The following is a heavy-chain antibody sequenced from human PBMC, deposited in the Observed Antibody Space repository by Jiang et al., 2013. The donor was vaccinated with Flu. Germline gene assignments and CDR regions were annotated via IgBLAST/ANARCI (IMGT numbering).Heavy chain of an antibody. CDR3: ARQLSNFYGSGDFDY. D-gene: IGHD3-10*01. CDR1: GYSFTSYR. CDR2: MFPDDSDT. Sequence: GAEVKKPGESLKISCKASGYSFTSYRIGWVRQVPGKGLEWMGIMFPDDSDTRYSPSFQGQVTFSADKSTNTAYLQWSSLKASDTAIYYCARQLSNFYGSGDFDYWGQGTLVTVSS. J-gene: IGHJ4*02. V-gene: IGHV5-51*01.